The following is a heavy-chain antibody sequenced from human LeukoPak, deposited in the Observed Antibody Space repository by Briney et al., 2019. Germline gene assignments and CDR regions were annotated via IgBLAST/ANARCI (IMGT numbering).Heavy chain of an antibody. Sequence: PSETLSLTCTVSGVSISDYYWSWIRQTPGKGLEWIGYIYYSGSTNYNPSLKSRVTISVDTSKNQFSLKLSSVTAADTAVYFCARHGASGSYLYYFDYWGQGTLVTVSS. V-gene: IGHV4-59*08. CDR2: IYYSGST. CDR3: ARHGASGSYLYYFDY. CDR1: GVSISDYY. J-gene: IGHJ4*02. D-gene: IGHD1-26*01.